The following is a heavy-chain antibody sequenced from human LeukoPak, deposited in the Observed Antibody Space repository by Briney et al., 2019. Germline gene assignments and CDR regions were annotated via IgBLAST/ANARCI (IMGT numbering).Heavy chain of an antibody. V-gene: IGHV3-66*01. Sequence: PGGSLRLSCAASGFTVSSNYMSWVRQAPGKGLEWVSVIYSGGSTYYADSVKGRFTISRDNSKNTLYLQMNSLRAEDTAVYYCARGLVDTAMVMMYYYYGMDVWGQGTTVTVSS. CDR1: GFTVSSNY. D-gene: IGHD5-18*01. CDR2: IYSGGST. J-gene: IGHJ6*02. CDR3: ARGLVDTAMVMMYYYYGMDV.